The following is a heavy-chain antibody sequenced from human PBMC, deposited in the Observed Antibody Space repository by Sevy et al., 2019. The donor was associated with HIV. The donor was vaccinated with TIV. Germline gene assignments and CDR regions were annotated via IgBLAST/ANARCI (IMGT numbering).Heavy chain of an antibody. J-gene: IGHJ6*02. CDR2: MSPNCGKK. Sequence: ASVKVSCKASGYTFTNYDINWVRQATGQGLEWMGWMSPNCGKKGYAQKFQGRVTVTRNTSISSAYMELSSLGSEDTSVYYCARGPNSGHYGDYYYYYGMDVWGQGTAVTVSS. D-gene: IGHD4-17*01. CDR1: GYTFTNYD. CDR3: ARGPNSGHYGDYYYYYGMDV. V-gene: IGHV1-8*01.